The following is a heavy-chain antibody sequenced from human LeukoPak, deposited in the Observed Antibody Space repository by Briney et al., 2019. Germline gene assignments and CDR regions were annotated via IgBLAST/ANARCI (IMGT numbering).Heavy chain of an antibody. D-gene: IGHD6-6*01. CDR3: ARGGSIAARPIDY. Sequence: GGSLRLSCAASGFTFSSYAMHWVRQAPGKGLEYVSAISSNGGSTYYANSVKGRFAISRDNSKNTLFLQMGSLRAEDMAVYYCARGGSIAARPIDYWGQGTLVTVSS. V-gene: IGHV3-64*01. CDR1: GFTFSSYA. CDR2: ISSNGGST. J-gene: IGHJ4*02.